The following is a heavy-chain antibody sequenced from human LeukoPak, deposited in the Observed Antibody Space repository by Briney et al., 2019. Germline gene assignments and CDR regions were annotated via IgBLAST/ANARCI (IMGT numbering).Heavy chain of an antibody. D-gene: IGHD2-15*01. J-gene: IGHJ3*02. CDR2: TFSSGNT. CDR1: GGSINHGTDY. CDR3: AKTWSGTFHI. V-gene: IGHV4-61*09. Sequence: SETLSLTCTVSGGSINHGTDYWSWLRPPAGKGLDWIGHTFSSGNTNYNPSPKSRVPISVDTSQNQLSLSLTSVTAADTAIYYCAKTWSGTFHIWAQGTMVTVSS.